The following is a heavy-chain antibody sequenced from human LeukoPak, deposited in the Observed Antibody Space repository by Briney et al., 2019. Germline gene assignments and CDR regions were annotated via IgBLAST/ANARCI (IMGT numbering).Heavy chain of an antibody. D-gene: IGHD6-13*01. CDR2: ISGSGGST. CDR3: AKDIAAAGSFG. Sequence: GGSLRLSCATSGFTFSSYAMSWVRQAPGKGLEWVSAISGSGGSTYYADSVKGRFTISRDNSKNTLYLQMNSLRAEDTAVYYCAKDIAAAGSFGWGQGTLVTVSS. CDR1: GFTFSSYA. J-gene: IGHJ4*02. V-gene: IGHV3-23*01.